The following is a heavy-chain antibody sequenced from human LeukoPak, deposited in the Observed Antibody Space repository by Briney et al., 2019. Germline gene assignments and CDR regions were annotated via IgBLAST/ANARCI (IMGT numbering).Heavy chain of an antibody. Sequence: SETLSLTCTVSGGSISSYYWSWIRQPPGKGLEWIGYIYYSGSTNYNPSLKSRVTISVDTSKNQFSLRLSSVTAADTAVYYCARGPGIAALYWGQGTLVTVSS. J-gene: IGHJ4*02. CDR3: ARGPGIAALY. V-gene: IGHV4-59*01. D-gene: IGHD6-6*01. CDR1: GGSISSYY. CDR2: IYYSGST.